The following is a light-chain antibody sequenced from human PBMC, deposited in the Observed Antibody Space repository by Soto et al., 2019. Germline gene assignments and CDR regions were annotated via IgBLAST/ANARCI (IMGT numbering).Light chain of an antibody. Sequence: EIVLTQFPGTLSLSPGERATLSCRASQSVGSNYLAWYQQRPGQPPNLLIFGASHRAPDIPDRFSGSGSGTDFTLTITRLESEDFAVYSCHQYGSSPWTFGQGTKVDIK. CDR1: QSVGSNY. CDR3: HQYGSSPWT. J-gene: IGKJ1*01. V-gene: IGKV3-20*01. CDR2: GAS.